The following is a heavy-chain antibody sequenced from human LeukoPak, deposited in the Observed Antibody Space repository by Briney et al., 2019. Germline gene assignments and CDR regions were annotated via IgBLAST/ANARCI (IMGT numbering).Heavy chain of an antibody. CDR1: GGSISSGGYY. J-gene: IGHJ5*02. CDR3: ARVWIQLWLQSQVLPRGSFDP. CDR2: IYYSGST. V-gene: IGHV4-31*03. D-gene: IGHD5-18*01. Sequence: SETLSLTCTVSGGSISSGGYYWSWIRQHPGKGLEWIGYIYYSGSTYYNPSLKSRVTISVDTSKKQFSLKLSSVTAAHTAVYYCARVWIQLWLQSQVLPRGSFDPWGQGTLVTVSS.